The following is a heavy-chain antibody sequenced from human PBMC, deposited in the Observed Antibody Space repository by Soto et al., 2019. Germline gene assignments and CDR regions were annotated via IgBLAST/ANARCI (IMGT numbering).Heavy chain of an antibody. CDR1: GFIFSDYG. CDR2: ISNNASHE. CDR3: VPNFDY. Sequence: QVEVVQSGGGVVQPGKSLRLSSAASGFIFSDYGVHWARQVPGKGLQWVAFISNNASHEYYADSVKGRFTISRDNSKNTVYLQMKSLRPEDTAVYYRVPNFDYWGQGTLVTV. J-gene: IGHJ4*02. V-gene: IGHV3-30-3*01.